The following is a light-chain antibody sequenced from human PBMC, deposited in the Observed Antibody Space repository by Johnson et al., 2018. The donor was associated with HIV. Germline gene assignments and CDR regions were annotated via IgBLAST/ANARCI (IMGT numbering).Light chain of an antibody. V-gene: IGLV1-51*01. CDR2: DDN. CDR1: SSNIENNF. Sequence: QPVLTQPPSVSAAPGQKVTVSCSGSSSNIENNFVSWYQQLPGTAPKLLIYDDNKRPSGIPDRFSGSKSGTSATLGITGLQTGDEADYYCGTWDLSLSIECVFGTGTKVTVL. J-gene: IGLJ1*01. CDR3: GTWDLSLSIECV.